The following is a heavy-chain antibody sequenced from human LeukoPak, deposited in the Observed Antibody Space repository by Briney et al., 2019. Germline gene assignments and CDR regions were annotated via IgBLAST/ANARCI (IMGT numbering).Heavy chain of an antibody. V-gene: IGHV4-39*07. CDR1: GGSVTTSSFY. CDR3: AKSGPAAGRPDAFDI. CDR2: IYYSGIT. D-gene: IGHD2-2*01. J-gene: IGHJ3*02. Sequence: TSETLSLTCTLSGGSVTTSSFYWAWIRQPPGKGLECIGTIYYSGITYYHSSLKSRVTISVDTSKNQFSLKLNSVTAADTAVYFCAKSGPAAGRPDAFDIWGQGTVVTVSS.